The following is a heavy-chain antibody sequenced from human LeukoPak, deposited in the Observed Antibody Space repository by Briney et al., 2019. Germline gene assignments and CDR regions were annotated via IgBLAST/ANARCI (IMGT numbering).Heavy chain of an antibody. Sequence: GEPLKISCKASGHLFTNFWIAWVRQMPGKGLEWMGIIYPGDSDSRYSPSFQGHVTISADKSISTAYLQWSSLKASDTAMYSCARHGVEGYNGAFHIWGQGTMVTVSS. CDR1: GHLFTNFW. V-gene: IGHV5-51*01. D-gene: IGHD5-24*01. CDR2: IYPGDSDS. J-gene: IGHJ3*02. CDR3: ARHGVEGYNGAFHI.